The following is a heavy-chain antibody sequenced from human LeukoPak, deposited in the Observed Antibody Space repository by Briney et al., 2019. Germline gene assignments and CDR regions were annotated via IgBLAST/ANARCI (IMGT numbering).Heavy chain of an antibody. J-gene: IGHJ4*02. CDR1: GGSISSSSYY. CDR2: IYYSGST. V-gene: IGHV4-39*07. D-gene: IGHD5-24*01. CDR3: AREGSIQSPGLFDY. Sequence: SETLSLTCTVSGGSISSSSYYWGWIRQPPGKGLEWIGGIYYSGSTYYNPSLKSRVTISVDTSKNQFSLKLSSVTAADTAVYYCAREGSIQSPGLFDYWGQGTLVTVSS.